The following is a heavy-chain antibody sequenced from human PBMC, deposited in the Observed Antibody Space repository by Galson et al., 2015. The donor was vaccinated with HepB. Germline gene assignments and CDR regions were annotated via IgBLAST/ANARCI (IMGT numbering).Heavy chain of an antibody. V-gene: IGHV1-69*10. CDR3: ARGVYGDYAADWYFDL. Sequence: SVKVSCKASGGTFNTYATSWVRQAPGQGLEWMGGIIPILEKTYYAQKFQGRVTITADESTSTAYMEMSNLRSDDTAVYYCARGVYGDYAADWYFDLWGRGTLVTVS. CDR1: GGTFNTYA. CDR2: IIPILEKT. D-gene: IGHD4-17*01. J-gene: IGHJ2*01.